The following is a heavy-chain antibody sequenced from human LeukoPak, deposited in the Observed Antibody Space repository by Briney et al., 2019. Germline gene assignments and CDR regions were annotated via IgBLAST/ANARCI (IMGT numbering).Heavy chain of an antibody. CDR3: AKDPLGYCSGTSCYGDNYMDV. V-gene: IGHV3-23*01. D-gene: IGHD2-2*01. Sequence: GGSLRLSCAASGFTFRNYWMHWVRQAPGKGLEWVSTVSGSGGRTYYADSVKGRFTISRDNSKNTLYLQMNSLRAEDTAVYYCAKDPLGYCSGTSCYGDNYMDVWGKGTTVTVSS. J-gene: IGHJ6*03. CDR2: VSGSGGRT. CDR1: GFTFRNYW.